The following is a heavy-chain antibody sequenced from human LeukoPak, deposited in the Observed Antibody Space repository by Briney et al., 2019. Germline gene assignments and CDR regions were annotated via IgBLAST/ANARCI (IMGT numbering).Heavy chain of an antibody. CDR3: AKISGSFYYFDY. CDR2: ISYDGSNI. Sequence: GRSLRLSCAASGFTFTSYGMHWVRQAPGKGLEWVALISYDGSNIYYADSVKGRFTVPRDNAKNSLYLQMNSLRAEDTALYYCAKISGSFYYFDYWGQGTLVTVSS. D-gene: IGHD1-26*01. CDR1: GFTFTSYG. J-gene: IGHJ4*02. V-gene: IGHV3-30*18.